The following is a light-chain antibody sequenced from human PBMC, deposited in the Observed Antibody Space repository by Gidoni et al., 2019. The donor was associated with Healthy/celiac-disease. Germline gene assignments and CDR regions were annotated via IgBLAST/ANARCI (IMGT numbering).Light chain of an antibody. CDR2: GAS. J-gene: IGKJ2*01. Sequence: EIVLTQSPGTLSLSPGERATLSCRASQSVSSSYLAWYQQKPGQAPRLLIYGASSRATGIPDRFSGSGSGTDFTLTISRLEPEDFAVYYCQQLNTFGQGTKLEIQ. CDR3: QQLNT. CDR1: QSVSSSY. V-gene: IGKV3-20*01.